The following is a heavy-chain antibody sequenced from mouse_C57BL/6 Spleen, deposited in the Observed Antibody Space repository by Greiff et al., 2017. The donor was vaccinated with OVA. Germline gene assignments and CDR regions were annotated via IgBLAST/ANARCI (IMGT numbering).Heavy chain of an antibody. D-gene: IGHD2-1*01. J-gene: IGHJ3*01. Sequence: QVQLQQPGAELVKPGASVKLSCKASGYTFTSYWMQWVKQRPGQGLEWIGEIDPSDSYTNYNQKFKGKATLTVDTSSSTAYMQLSSLTSEDAAVYYCARTSYYGNWTGWGWGQGTLVTVSA. CDR3: ARTSYYGNWTGWG. CDR1: GYTFTSYW. V-gene: IGHV1-50*01. CDR2: IDPSDSYT.